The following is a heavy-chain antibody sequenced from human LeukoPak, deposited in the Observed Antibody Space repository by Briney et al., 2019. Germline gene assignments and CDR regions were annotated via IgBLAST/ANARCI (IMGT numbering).Heavy chain of an antibody. J-gene: IGHJ5*02. CDR3: ARVASLYYPTWFDP. V-gene: IGHV4-4*07. Sequence: SETLSLTCTVSGGSISSYYWSWIRQPAGKGLEWIGRIYTSGSTNYNPSLKSRVTMSVDTSKNQSSLKLSSVTAADTAVYYCARVASLYYPTWFDPWGQGTLVTVSS. CDR2: IYTSGST. CDR1: GGSISSYY. D-gene: IGHD3-10*01.